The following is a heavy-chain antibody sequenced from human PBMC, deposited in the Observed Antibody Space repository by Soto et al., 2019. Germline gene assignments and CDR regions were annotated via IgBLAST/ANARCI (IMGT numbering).Heavy chain of an antibody. CDR3: ARQSRASCGGACYFNWFDP. Sequence: QVQLQESGPGLVKPSQTLSLTCTVSGGSISSGSYYWTWIRQHPGKGLEGIGYIYYSGSTYYNPSLHRRLTISVDTSKHQFSLKLSSVTAADTAVYYCARQSRASCGGACYFNWFDPWGQGTLVTVSS. CDR1: GGSISSGSYY. V-gene: IGHV4-31*03. D-gene: IGHD2-21*02. J-gene: IGHJ5*02. CDR2: IYYSGST.